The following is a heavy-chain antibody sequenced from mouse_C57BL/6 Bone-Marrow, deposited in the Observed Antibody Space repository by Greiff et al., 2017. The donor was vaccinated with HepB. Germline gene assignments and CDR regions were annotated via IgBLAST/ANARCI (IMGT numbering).Heavy chain of an antibody. J-gene: IGHJ3*01. CDR3: TREDSSGSFAY. CDR2: IRNKANNHAT. Sequence: EVQVVESGGGLVQPGGSMKLSCAASGFTFSDAWMDWVRQSPEKGLEWVAEIRNKANNHATYYAESVKGRFTISRDDSKSSVYLQMNSLRAEDTGIYYCTREDSSGSFAYWGQGTLVTVSA. CDR1: GFTFSDAW. V-gene: IGHV6-6*01. D-gene: IGHD3-2*02.